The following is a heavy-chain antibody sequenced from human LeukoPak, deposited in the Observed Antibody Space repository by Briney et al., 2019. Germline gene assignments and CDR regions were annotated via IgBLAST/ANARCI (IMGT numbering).Heavy chain of an antibody. Sequence: SETLSLTCAVYGGSFSGYYWSWIRQPPGKGLEWIGEINHSGSTNYNPSLKSRVTISVDTSKNQFSLKLSSVTAADTAVYYCTRGRVTSHQTMVRGVIRLNWFDPWGQGTLVTVSS. CDR2: INHSGST. J-gene: IGHJ5*02. D-gene: IGHD3-10*01. CDR3: TRGRVTSHQTMVRGVIRLNWFDP. CDR1: GGSFSGYY. V-gene: IGHV4-34*01.